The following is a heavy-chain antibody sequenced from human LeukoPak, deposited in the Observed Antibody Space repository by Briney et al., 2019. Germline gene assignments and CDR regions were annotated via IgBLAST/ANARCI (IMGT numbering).Heavy chain of an antibody. J-gene: IGHJ4*02. CDR2: IIPIFGTA. Sequence: GASVTVSCTASGGTFSIYAISWVRQAPGQGLEWMGGIIPIFGTANYAQKFQGRVTITADESTSTAYMELSSLRSEDTAVYYCATTRGYSYGYYFDYWGQGTLVTVSS. D-gene: IGHD5-18*01. V-gene: IGHV1-69*13. CDR3: ATTRGYSYGYYFDY. CDR1: GGTFSIYA.